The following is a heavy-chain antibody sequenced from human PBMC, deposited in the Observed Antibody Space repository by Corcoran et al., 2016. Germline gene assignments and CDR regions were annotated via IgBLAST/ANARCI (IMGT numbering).Heavy chain of an antibody. CDR1: GGTFSSYA. J-gene: IGHJ6*02. V-gene: IGHV1-69*06. Sequence: QVQLVQSGAEVKKPGSSVKVSCKASGGTFSSYAISWVRQAPGQGLAWMGGVIPLFGTENNTQKFKGRVTITADKTTSTEYMELSRLSTEDTAVYYCAGIPEDYGMDVWGQGTTVTVSS. CDR2: VIPLFGTE. CDR3: AGIPEDYGMDV.